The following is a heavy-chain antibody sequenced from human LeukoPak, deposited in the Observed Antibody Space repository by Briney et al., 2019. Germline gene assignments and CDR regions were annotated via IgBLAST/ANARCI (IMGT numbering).Heavy chain of an antibody. Sequence: SETLSLTCTVSGGSISTYYWSWIRQPPGKGLEWIGFIYYSGSTNYNPSLKSRVTISVDTSKKQLSLKLSSVTAADTAVYYCARESYYDSSGYYPPHAFDIWGQGTMVTVSS. CDR1: GGSISTYY. J-gene: IGHJ3*02. D-gene: IGHD3-22*01. V-gene: IGHV4-59*01. CDR3: ARESYYDSSGYYPPHAFDI. CDR2: IYYSGST.